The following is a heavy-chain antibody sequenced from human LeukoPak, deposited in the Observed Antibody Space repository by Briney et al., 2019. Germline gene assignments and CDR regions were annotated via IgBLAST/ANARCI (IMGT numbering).Heavy chain of an antibody. D-gene: IGHD3-22*01. CDR1: GYTFTSYG. CDR3: ARIYYYDSTYTEFDY. J-gene: IGHJ4*02. Sequence: ASVKVSCKASGYTFTSYGISWVRQAPGQGLEWMGWISAYNGNTNYAQKLQGRVTMTTDTSTSTAYMELRGLRSDDTAVYYCARIYYYDSTYTEFDYWGQGTLVTVSS. V-gene: IGHV1-18*01. CDR2: ISAYNGNT.